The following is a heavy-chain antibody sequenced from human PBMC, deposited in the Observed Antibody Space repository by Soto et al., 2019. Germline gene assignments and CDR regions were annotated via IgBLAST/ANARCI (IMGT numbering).Heavy chain of an antibody. CDR1: GFTFIGYW. V-gene: IGHV3-7*04. J-gene: IGHJ5*02. D-gene: IGHD2-8*02. CDR2: ISPDGSEE. CDR3: TRDLNHDTGP. Sequence: GGSLRLSCAASGFTFIGYWMTWVRQAPGKGLEGVANISPDGSEEYYVDSVKGRFTISRDNAKNSVYLQMNSLRGEDTALYYCTRDLNHDTGPWGQGTQVTVSS.